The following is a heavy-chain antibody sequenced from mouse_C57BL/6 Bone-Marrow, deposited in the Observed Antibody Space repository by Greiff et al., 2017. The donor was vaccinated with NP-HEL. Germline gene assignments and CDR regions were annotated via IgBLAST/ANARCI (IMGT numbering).Heavy chain of an antibody. V-gene: IGHV1-69*01. Sequence: VQLQQPGAELVMPGASVKLSCKASGYTFTSYWMHWVKQRPGPGLEWIGEIDPSDSYTNYNQKFKGKSTLTVDKSSSTAYMQLSSLTSEDSAVYYCAREVYYYATYYFDYWGQGTTLTVSS. CDR1: GYTFTSYW. CDR3: AREVYYYATYYFDY. CDR2: IDPSDSYT. D-gene: IGHD1-1*01. J-gene: IGHJ2*01.